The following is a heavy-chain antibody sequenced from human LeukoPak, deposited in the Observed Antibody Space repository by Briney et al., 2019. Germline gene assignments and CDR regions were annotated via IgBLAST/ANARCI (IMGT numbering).Heavy chain of an antibody. Sequence: GGSLRLSCAASGFTFSNFGMHWVRKAPGRGLEWVAVIWSHGNEIHYVDSVKGRFTISRDNFRNTLYLQMNSLRDEDTAVYYCARSYYDNSGYYRHWGQGTLVSVSS. CDR2: IWSHGNEI. CDR3: ARSYYDNSGYYRH. J-gene: IGHJ1*01. CDR1: GFTFSNFG. V-gene: IGHV3-33*01. D-gene: IGHD3-22*01.